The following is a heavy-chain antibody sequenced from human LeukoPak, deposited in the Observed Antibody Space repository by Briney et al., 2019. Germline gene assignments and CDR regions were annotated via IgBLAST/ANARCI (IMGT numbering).Heavy chain of an antibody. D-gene: IGHD6-19*01. V-gene: IGHV3-23*01. J-gene: IGHJ5*02. CDR1: GFTFSAYA. Sequence: GGSLRLSCAASGFTFSAYAMSWVRQAPGKGLEWVSTIVGSGSGTYYVDSVKGRFAVSRDNSMNTMYLHMNSLRAEDAAVYYCAKGKAAGLLDWFDPRGQGTLVTVSS. CDR2: IVGSGSGT. CDR3: AKGKAAGLLDWFDP.